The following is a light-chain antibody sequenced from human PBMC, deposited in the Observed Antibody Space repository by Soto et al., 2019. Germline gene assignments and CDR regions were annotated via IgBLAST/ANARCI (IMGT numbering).Light chain of an antibody. V-gene: IGKV3-20*01. CDR1: QSVTSSY. Sequence: EIVLTQSPGTLSLSPGERATLSCRASQSVTSSYLAWYQQKPGQAPRLLIYGASSRATGTPDRFTGSGSGTDFTLTISRLEPEDFAVYYCQQYGSSRQTFGQGTKVDIK. J-gene: IGKJ1*01. CDR3: QQYGSSRQT. CDR2: GAS.